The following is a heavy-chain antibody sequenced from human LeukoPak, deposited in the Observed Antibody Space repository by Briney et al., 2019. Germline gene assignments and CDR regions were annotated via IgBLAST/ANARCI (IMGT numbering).Heavy chain of an antibody. V-gene: IGHV1-69*04. CDR2: IIPNLGIA. CDR3: ASLSLLERHYFDC. J-gene: IGHJ4*02. Sequence: SVKVSCKASGCTFSSYAISWVRQAPGQGLEWMGRIIPNLGIASYAQKFQGRVTITADKSTSTAYMELSSLRSEDTAVYYCASLSLLERHYFDCWGQGTLVTVSS. D-gene: IGHD3-3*01. CDR1: GCTFSSYA.